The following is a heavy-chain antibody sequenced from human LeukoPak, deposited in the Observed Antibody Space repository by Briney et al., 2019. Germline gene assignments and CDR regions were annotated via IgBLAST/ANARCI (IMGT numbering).Heavy chain of an antibody. D-gene: IGHD6-19*01. CDR1: GFTFSDSA. J-gene: IGHJ3*02. CDR3: ARALGGWPDAFDI. CDR2: INSDGSYT. V-gene: IGHV3-74*01. Sequence: GGSLRLSCAASGFTSGFTFSDSAMCWVRQAPGKGLVWVSRINSDGSYTNYADSVKGRFTISRDNAKNTLYLQMNSLRAEDTAVYYCARALGGWPDAFDIWGQGTMVTVSS.